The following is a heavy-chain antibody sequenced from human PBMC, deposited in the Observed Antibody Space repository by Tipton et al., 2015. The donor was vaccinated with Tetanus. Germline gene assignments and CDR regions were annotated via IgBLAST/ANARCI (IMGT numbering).Heavy chain of an antibody. D-gene: IGHD6-6*01. CDR3: ARMYSTSSPFDR. Sequence: QLVQSGADVKKPGESLKISCKASGYSFTSHWIGWVRQMPGKGLEWMGMIFPDDSDTRYSPSFQGHVTFSVDKSTSTVYLQWSSLKASDTAMYFCARMYSTSSPFDRWGQGTLVAVSS. CDR1: GYSFTSHW. CDR2: IFPDDSDT. V-gene: IGHV5-51*01. J-gene: IGHJ4*02.